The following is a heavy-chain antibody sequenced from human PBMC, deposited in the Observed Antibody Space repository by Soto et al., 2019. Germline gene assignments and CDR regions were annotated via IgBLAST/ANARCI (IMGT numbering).Heavy chain of an antibody. CDR1: GFDFYYYN. Sequence: GWSMRLSCAASGFDFYYYNMNWVRQAPGRGLEWVSSISGTGIDIHFADSVKGRFVISRDNAKTSLYLQMNSLRPEDTAVYYCARERVVNYTDYSFDYWGHGTLVTVSS. J-gene: IGHJ4*01. CDR3: ARERVVNYTDYSFDY. D-gene: IGHD3-16*02. CDR2: ISGTGIDI. V-gene: IGHV3-21*01.